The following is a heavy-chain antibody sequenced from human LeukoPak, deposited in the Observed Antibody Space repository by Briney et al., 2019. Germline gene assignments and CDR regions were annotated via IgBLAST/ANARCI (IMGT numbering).Heavy chain of an antibody. CDR2: IKQDGSEQ. V-gene: IGHV3-7*01. CDR1: GFIFGAYW. CDR3: VRSLERFGTRDY. Sequence: GGSLRLSCAASGFIFGAYWMTWVRPAPGKGLEWVGNIKQDGSEQYYMDSVKGRFTISRDNAKKSLFLQMNSLTAEDTGLYYCVRSLERFGTRDYWGQGTLVTVSS. D-gene: IGHD3-3*01. J-gene: IGHJ4*02.